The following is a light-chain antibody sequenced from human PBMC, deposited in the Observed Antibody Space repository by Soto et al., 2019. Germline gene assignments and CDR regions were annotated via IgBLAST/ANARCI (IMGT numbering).Light chain of an antibody. CDR2: LGS. V-gene: IGKV2-28*01. CDR1: QSLLHSNGYNY. J-gene: IGKJ5*01. CDR3: MQALQTPIT. Sequence: DIVMTQSPLSLPVTPGEPASISCRSSQSLLHSNGYNYLDWYLQKPGQSPQLLIYLGSNRASGVPDRFGGSGSGTDFTLKISRGEAEDVGLYYCMQALQTPITFGQGTRLEIK.